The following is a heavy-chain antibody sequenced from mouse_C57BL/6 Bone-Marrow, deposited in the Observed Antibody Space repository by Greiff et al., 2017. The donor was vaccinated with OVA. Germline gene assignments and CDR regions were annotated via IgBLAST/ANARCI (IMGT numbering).Heavy chain of an antibody. CDR1: GFSFNTYA. Sequence: EVQRVESGGGLVQPKGSLKLSCAASGFSFNTYAMNWVRQAPGKGLEWVARISSKSNNYATYYADSVKDRFTISRDNTESMLYLQKNNEKTEDTDMNYCVGHYCGSSYNAMDYWGQGTSVTVSS. D-gene: IGHD1-1*01. CDR3: VGHYCGSSYNAMDY. J-gene: IGHJ4*01. V-gene: IGHV10-1*01. CDR2: ISSKSNNYAT.